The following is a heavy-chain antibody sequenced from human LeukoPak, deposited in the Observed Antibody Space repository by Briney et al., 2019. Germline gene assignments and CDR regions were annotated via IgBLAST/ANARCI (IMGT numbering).Heavy chain of an antibody. CDR1: GGSFSGYY. D-gene: IGHD3-22*01. CDR2: IYHSGST. V-gene: IGHV4-34*09. J-gene: IGHJ4*02. CDR3: ARGHMIVDN. Sequence: SETLSLTCAVYGGSFSGYYWSWIRQPPGKGLEWIGSIYHSGSTYYNPSLKSRVTISVDTSKNQFSLKLSSVTAADTAVYYCARGHMIVDNWGQGTLVTVSS.